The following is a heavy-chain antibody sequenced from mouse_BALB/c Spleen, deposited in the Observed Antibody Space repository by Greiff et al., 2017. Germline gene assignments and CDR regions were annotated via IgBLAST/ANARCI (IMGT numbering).Heavy chain of an antibody. J-gene: IGHJ4*01. CDR3: ARGLRYAMDY. CDR2: INPSTGYT. Sequence: VHLQQSGAELAKPGASVKMSCKASGYTFTSYWMHWVKQSPGQGLEWIGYINPSTGYTESNQKFKDKATLTADKSSSTAYMQLSSLTSEDSAVYDCARGLRYAMDYWGQGTSVTVAS. V-gene: IGHV1-7*01. D-gene: IGHD3-1*01. CDR1: GYTFTSYW.